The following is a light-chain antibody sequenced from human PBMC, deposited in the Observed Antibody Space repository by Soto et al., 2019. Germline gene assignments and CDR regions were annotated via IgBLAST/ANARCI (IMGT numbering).Light chain of an antibody. CDR3: CSYGGSFPYV. Sequence: QSVLTQPPSVSGSPGQSVTISCTGTSSDVGGYDYVSWYQQRPGKAPKLVIYDVTKRPSGVPDRFSGSKSGNTASLTISGLQAEDEADFYCCSYGGSFPYVFGTGTKLTVL. J-gene: IGLJ1*01. CDR1: SSDVGGYDY. V-gene: IGLV2-11*01. CDR2: DVT.